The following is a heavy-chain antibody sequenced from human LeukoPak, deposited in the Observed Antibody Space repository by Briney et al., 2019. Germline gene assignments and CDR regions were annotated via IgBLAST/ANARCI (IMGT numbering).Heavy chain of an antibody. CDR3: ARDPFGDLRGGAFDI. J-gene: IGHJ3*02. CDR1: GGSISSGGYY. CDR2: IYHSGST. V-gene: IGHV4-30-2*01. Sequence: NPSETLSLTCTVSGGSISSGGYYWSWIRQPPGKGLEWIGYIYHSGSTYYNPSLKSRVTISVDRSKNQFSLKLSSVTAADTAVYYCARDPFGDLRGGAFDIWGQGTMVTVSS. D-gene: IGHD2-21*02.